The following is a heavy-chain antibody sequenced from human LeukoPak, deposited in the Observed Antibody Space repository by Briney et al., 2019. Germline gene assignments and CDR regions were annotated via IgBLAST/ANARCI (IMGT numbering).Heavy chain of an antibody. J-gene: IGHJ5*02. CDR3: AKSDWFDP. CDR2: IKNDGSIA. V-gene: IGHV3-74*01. CDR1: GFTFNNYR. Sequence: GESLRLSCATSGFTFNNYRMSWLRQAPGKGLVWVSRIKNDGSIATYADSAKGRFTISRDNARNTLYLQMNSLRVDDTAVYYCAKSDWFDPWGRGTLVTVSS.